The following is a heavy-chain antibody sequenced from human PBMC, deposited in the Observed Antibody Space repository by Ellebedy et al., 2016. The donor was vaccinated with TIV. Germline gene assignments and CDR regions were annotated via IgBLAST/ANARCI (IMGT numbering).Heavy chain of an antibody. D-gene: IGHD6-19*01. V-gene: IGHV4-34*01. J-gene: IGHJ4*02. CDR3: ARAFQYSSGWAFDY. Sequence: MPSETLSLTCAVHGGSLSSDYWSWIRQSPEKGLEWIGEIKHSGSTSYNPSLKSRVSISVDTPKKQFSLKMSSVTAADTAVYYCARAFQYSSGWAFDYWGQGTLVTVSS. CDR2: IKHSGST. CDR1: GGSLSSDY.